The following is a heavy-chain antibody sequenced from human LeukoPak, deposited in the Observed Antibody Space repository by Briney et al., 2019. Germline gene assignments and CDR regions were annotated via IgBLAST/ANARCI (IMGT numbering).Heavy chain of an antibody. D-gene: IGHD6-6*01. CDR1: GYTFTSYD. V-gene: IGHV1-8*01. CDR3: ARVPYSSSSRGRSLTY. CDR2: MNPNSGIK. J-gene: IGHJ4*02. Sequence: GSVKVSCKASGYTFTSYDINGVRQATGQGLEWMGWMNPNSGIKDYAQKFQGRAAVTRKSTISTAYMEVSSLRSEATAVYYCARVPYSSSSRGRSLTYWGQGTRVTVSS.